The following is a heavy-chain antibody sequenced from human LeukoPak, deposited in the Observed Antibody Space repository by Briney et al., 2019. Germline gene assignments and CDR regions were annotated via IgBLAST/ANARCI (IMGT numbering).Heavy chain of an antibody. J-gene: IGHJ4*02. CDR3: ATTKQARRYFDY. D-gene: IGHD1-1*01. Sequence: GGSLRLSCVGSGFTFSNNPLSWVRQAPGKGLEWVSAISGSGGNTYYADSVRGRFTISRDNSKITLFLQMNTLRADDTAVYYCATTKQARRYFDYWGQGTLVTVSS. V-gene: IGHV3-23*01. CDR1: GFTFSNNP. CDR2: ISGSGGNT.